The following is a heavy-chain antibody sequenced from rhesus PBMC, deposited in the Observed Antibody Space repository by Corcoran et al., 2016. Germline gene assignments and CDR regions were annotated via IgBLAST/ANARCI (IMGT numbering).Heavy chain of an antibody. Sequence: QVQLVQSGGEIQQPGASVKLSCKASGYSFTRYSMHWVRQAPGQGLEWIGLISPYNGNKGYAQNFQGRVTITTDTSTSTGYMELSSLRSEDTAVYYCTSSQYSNYYFDYWGQGVLVTVSS. CDR1: GYSFTRYS. CDR2: ISPYNGNK. D-gene: IGHD4-23*01. V-gene: IGHV1-1*01. CDR3: TSSQYSNYYFDY. J-gene: IGHJ4*01.